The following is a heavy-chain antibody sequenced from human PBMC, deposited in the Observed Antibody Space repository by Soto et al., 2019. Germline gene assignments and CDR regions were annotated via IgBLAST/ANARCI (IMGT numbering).Heavy chain of an antibody. CDR3: ARDYYDGSASYGCEI. V-gene: IGHV1-2*04. Sequence: QVRLGQSGAEVKKPGASVKVSCKASGYTFTGYYIHWVRQAPGQGLEWLGWSNPNSGGANIAQKFQGWVTMTMDSSRSTTYMELCRLRSNDTAVYCCARDYYDGSASYGCEIWGQGPMVTVAS. CDR1: GYTFTGYY. CDR2: SNPNSGGA. D-gene: IGHD3-16*01. J-gene: IGHJ3*02.